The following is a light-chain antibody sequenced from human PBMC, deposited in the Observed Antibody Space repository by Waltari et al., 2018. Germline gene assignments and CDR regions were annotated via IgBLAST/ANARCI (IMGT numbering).Light chain of an antibody. Sequence: SYVLTQLPSVSVAPGKTARIICGGKDVGRKSVHWYQQKPGQAPVLIVDDDGERPSGIPERFSGSKAGDTATLTVSRVEAGDEADYYCQVYYTNSDHVVFGGGTKLTVL. V-gene: IGLV3-21*03. J-gene: IGLJ2*01. CDR1: DVGRKS. CDR3: QVYYTNSDHVV. CDR2: DDG.